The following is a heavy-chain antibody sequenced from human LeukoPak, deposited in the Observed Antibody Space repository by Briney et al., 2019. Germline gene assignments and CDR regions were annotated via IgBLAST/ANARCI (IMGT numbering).Heavy chain of an antibody. CDR2: IKHDGSEK. CDR1: AFSFSSHW. D-gene: IGHD2-2*01. V-gene: IGHV3-7*01. J-gene: IGHJ4*02. CDR3: ARDRMPEDY. Sequence: PGGSLRLSCAASAFSFSSHWMSWVRQAPGEGLEWVANIKHDGSEKYYVDSAEGRFTISRDNAKNSLYLQMNSLRAEDTAVYYCARDRMPEDYWGQGTLVTVSS.